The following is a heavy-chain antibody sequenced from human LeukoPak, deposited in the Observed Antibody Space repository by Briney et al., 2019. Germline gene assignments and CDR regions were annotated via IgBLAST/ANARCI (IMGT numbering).Heavy chain of an antibody. CDR3: ARRGGYCSSTTCYGVSRAFDI. CDR1: GYSFTSYW. J-gene: IGHJ3*02. V-gene: IGHV5-51*01. CDR2: IYPSDSDT. Sequence: GESLKISCKGSGYSFTSYWIGWVRQMPGQGLELMGIIYPSDSDTTYSPSFQGQVTISADKSMNTVYLQWGSLKASDTAMYYCARRGGYCSSTTCYGVSRAFDIWGQGTKVSLSS. D-gene: IGHD2-2*01.